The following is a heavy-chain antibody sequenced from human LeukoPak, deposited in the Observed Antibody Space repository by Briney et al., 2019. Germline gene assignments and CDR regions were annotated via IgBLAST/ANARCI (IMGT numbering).Heavy chain of an antibody. CDR2: IRSKANSYAT. D-gene: IGHD6-13*01. CDR1: GFTFSGSA. V-gene: IGHV3-73*01. CDR3: TSHYSSSWYVLDY. Sequence: GGSLKLSCAASGFTFSGSAMHWVRQASGKGLEWVGRIRSKANSYATAYAASVKGRFTISRDDSKNTAYLQMNSLKTEDTAVYYCTSHYSSSWYVLDYWGQGTLVTVSS. J-gene: IGHJ4*02.